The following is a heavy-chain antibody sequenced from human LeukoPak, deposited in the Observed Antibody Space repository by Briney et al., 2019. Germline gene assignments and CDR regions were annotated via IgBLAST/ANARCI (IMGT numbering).Heavy chain of an antibody. D-gene: IGHD6-13*01. CDR3: ARGGPIFVGIAAAGDFDY. Sequence: SETLSLSCTVSGGSISSYYWSLIQQPPGTELDLFGHISFSGSTNYNPSLKSRVTISVDTSKNQFSLKLSSVTAADTAVYYCARGGPIFVGIAAAGDFDYWGQGTLVTVSS. J-gene: IGHJ4*02. V-gene: IGHV4-59*01. CDR1: GGSISSYY. CDR2: ISFSGST.